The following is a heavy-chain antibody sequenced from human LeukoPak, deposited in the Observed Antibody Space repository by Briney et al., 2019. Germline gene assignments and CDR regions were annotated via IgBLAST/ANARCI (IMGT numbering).Heavy chain of an antibody. CDR3: ARDCEVGANYGSGSYYRGPFDY. J-gene: IGHJ4*02. CDR2: INPSGGST. Sequence: GASVKVSCKASGYTFTSYGISWVRQAPGQGLEWMGIINPSGGSTSYAQKFQGRVTMTRDMSTSTVYMELSSLRSEDTAVYYCARDCEVGANYGSGSYYRGPFDYWGQGTLVTVSS. D-gene: IGHD3-10*01. V-gene: IGHV1-46*01. CDR1: GYTFTSYG.